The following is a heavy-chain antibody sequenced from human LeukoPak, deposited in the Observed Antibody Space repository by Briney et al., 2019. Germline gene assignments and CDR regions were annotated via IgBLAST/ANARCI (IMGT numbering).Heavy chain of an antibody. CDR2: FDPEDGET. Sequence: ASAKVSCKVSGYTLTELSMHWVRQAPGKGLEWMGGFDPEDGETIYAQKFQGRVTMTEDTSTDTAYMVLSSLRSEDTAVYYCATQIGGIVVVPAATLGDYYFDYWGQGTLVTVSS. D-gene: IGHD2-2*01. CDR3: ATQIGGIVVVPAATLGDYYFDY. V-gene: IGHV1-24*01. CDR1: GYTLTELS. J-gene: IGHJ4*02.